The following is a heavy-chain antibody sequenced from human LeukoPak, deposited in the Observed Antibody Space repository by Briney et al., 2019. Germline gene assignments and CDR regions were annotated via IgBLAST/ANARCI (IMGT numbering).Heavy chain of an antibody. J-gene: IGHJ1*01. Sequence: GGSLRLSCAASGFTFSVSNINWVRQAPGKGLEWVSSISGSSTYIYYAESVKGRFTISRDNAKNSLYLQMNNLGAEDTAVYYCAGFLSVAAPKYFQSWGQGTLVTVSS. V-gene: IGHV3-21*01. CDR2: ISGSSTYI. CDR1: GFTFSVSN. CDR3: AGFLSVAAPKYFQS. D-gene: IGHD6-19*01.